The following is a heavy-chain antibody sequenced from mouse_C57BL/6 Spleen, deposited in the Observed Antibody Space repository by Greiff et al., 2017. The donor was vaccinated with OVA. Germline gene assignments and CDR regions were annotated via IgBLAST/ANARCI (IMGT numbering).Heavy chain of an antibody. CDR1: GYTFTDYN. D-gene: IGHD2-3*01. CDR3: ARKGMGYSWYFDV. Sequence: EVMLVESGPELVKPGASVKIPCKASGYTFTDYNMDWVKQSHGKSLEWIGDINPNNGGTIYNQKFKGKATLTVDKSSSTAYMELRSLTSEDTAVYYCARKGMGYSWYFDVWGTGTTVTVSS. CDR2: INPNNGGT. V-gene: IGHV1-18*01. J-gene: IGHJ1*03.